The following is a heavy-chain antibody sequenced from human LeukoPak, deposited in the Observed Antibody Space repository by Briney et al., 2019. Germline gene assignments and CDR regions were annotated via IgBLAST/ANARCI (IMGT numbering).Heavy chain of an antibody. CDR2: MSPNSGNT. D-gene: IGHD3-3*01. J-gene: IGHJ6*02. CDR3: ARGGYDFVYYYYGMDV. V-gene: IGHV1-8*01. Sequence: ASVKVSCKASKYTFTNYDINWVRQATGRGLEWMGWMSPNSGNTGYAQKFRGRVTMTRDTSISTAYMELSSLRSDDTAVYYCARGGYDFVYYYYGMDVWGQGTTVTVSS. CDR1: KYTFTNYD.